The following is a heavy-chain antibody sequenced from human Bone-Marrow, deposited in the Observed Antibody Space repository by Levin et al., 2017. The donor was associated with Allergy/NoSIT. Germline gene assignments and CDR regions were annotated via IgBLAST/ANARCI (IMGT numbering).Heavy chain of an antibody. J-gene: IGHJ4*02. CDR2: IYSGGST. CDR1: GFTVSSNY. D-gene: IGHD6-19*01. Sequence: GESLKISCAASGFTVSSNYMSWVRQAPGKGLEWVSVIYSGGSTYYADSVKGRFTISRDNSKNTLYLQMNSLRAEDTAVYYCARGTGYSSGWWAYYFDYWGQGTLVTVSS. V-gene: IGHV3-53*01. CDR3: ARGTGYSSGWWAYYFDY.